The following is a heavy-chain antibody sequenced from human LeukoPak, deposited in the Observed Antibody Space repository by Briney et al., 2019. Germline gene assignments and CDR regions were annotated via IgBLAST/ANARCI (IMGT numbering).Heavy chain of an antibody. CDR2: IYYTGST. J-gene: IGHJ4*02. CDR3: ASYDEGSSWYRYYFDY. CDR1: DGSISPYH. Sequence: PSETLSLTCTVSDGSISPYHWSWVRQPPGKGLEAIGFIYYTGSTYYNPSLKSRVSISVDTSKNQFSLKLSSVTAADTAVYYCASYDEGSSWYRYYFDYWGQGTLVTVSS. D-gene: IGHD6-13*01. V-gene: IGHV4-59*08.